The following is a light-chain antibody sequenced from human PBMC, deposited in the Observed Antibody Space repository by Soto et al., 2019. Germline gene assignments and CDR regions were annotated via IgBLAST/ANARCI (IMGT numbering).Light chain of an antibody. Sequence: QSALTQPASVSGSPGQSITISCTGISSDVGGYNYVSWYQQHPGKAPKLMIYEVSNRPSGVSNRFSGSKSGHTASLTISGLQAEDEADYYCSSYTTSSTLVFGGGTKLTVL. CDR3: SSYTTSSTLV. V-gene: IGLV2-14*01. CDR2: EVS. J-gene: IGLJ2*01. CDR1: SSDVGGYNY.